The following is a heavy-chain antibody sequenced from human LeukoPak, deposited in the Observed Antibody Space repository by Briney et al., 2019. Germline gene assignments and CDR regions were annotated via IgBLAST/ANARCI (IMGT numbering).Heavy chain of an antibody. CDR1: RFTFSTYT. CDR3: ARDGLHTAHFDY. Sequence: PGGSLRLSCAASRFTFSTYTMNWVRQAPGKGLEWVSTVSDSSDVHYSDSVKGRFTISRDNARNSLYLQMNSLRDEDTAVYYCARDGLHTAHFDYWGQGTLVTVSS. CDR2: VSDSSDV. D-gene: IGHD5-18*01. V-gene: IGHV3-48*02. J-gene: IGHJ4*02.